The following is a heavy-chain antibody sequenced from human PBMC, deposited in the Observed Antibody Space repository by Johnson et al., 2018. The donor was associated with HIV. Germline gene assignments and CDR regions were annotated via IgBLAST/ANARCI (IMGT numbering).Heavy chain of an antibody. V-gene: IGHV3-30-3*01. CDR3: ARAGQLPEDAFDI. J-gene: IGHJ3*02. Sequence: QVQLVESGGGVVQPGRSLRLSCAASGFTFSSYAMHWVRQAPGEGLEWVAVISYDGTNKYYADSVKGRFTISSDNSKNTLYLQMNSLRAEDTAVYYCARAGQLPEDAFDIWGQGTMVTVSS. D-gene: IGHD1-7*01. CDR1: GFTFSSYA. CDR2: ISYDGTNK.